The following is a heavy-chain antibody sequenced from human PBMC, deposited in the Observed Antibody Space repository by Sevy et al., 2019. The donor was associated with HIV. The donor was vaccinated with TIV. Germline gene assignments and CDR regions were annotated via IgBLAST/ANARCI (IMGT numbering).Heavy chain of an antibody. CDR1: GFRFSSYG. CDR2: IKEDGSNK. V-gene: IGHV3-30*02. D-gene: IGHD2-21*01. J-gene: IGHJ4*02. Sequence: GGSLRLSCAASGFRFSSYGMHWVRQAPGKGLEWMSYIKEDGSNKYYADSVKGRFTISRDNSKNTLYLQMNSLRVEDTAMFYCVKEGGGEGGGIWGQGTLVTVSS. CDR3: VKEGGGEGGGI.